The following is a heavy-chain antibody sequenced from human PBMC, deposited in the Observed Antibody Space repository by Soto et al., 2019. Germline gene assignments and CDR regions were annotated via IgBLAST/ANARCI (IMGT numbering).Heavy chain of an antibody. Sequence: LSLTCTVSSGSISVTNVFWGWVRQPPGKGLEWIGNADYSGTAYFSPSLATRVTFHVDTSKNQFSLTLYSVTAADTAVYYCARITGRHLDYWGQGILVTVSS. CDR2: ADYSGTA. CDR3: ARITGRHLDY. D-gene: IGHD1-20*01. V-gene: IGHV4-39*01. CDR1: SGSISVTNVF. J-gene: IGHJ4*02.